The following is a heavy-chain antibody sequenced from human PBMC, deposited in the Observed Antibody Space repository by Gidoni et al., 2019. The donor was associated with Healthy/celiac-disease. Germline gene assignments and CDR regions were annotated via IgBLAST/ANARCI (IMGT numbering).Heavy chain of an antibody. D-gene: IGHD6-13*01. J-gene: IGHJ5*02. CDR2: TYYRSKWYN. CDR3: ARGVSSSWYLLGNWFDP. V-gene: IGHV6-1*01. Sequence: QVQLQQSGPGLVKPSQTLSLTCSISGDSVSSNSAAWNWIRQSPSRGLEWLGRTYYRSKWYNDYAVSVKSRITINPDTSKNQFSLQLNAVTPEDTAVYYCARGVSSSWYLLGNWFDPWGQGTLVTVSS. CDR1: GDSVSSNSAA.